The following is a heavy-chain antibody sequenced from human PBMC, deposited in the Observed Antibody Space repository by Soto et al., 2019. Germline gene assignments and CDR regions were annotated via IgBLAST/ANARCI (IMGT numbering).Heavy chain of an antibody. CDR3: PRVPYDTTAYYAF. CDR2: IDPSGGAP. D-gene: IGHD3-22*01. Sequence: QVQLVQSGAEVKRPGASVRISCKASGYTFTTYYIHWVRQAPGQGLEWMGIIDPSGGAPTYAQNFRGRITMTRDTSANLLYLTLSSLSSGDTAVDYCPRVPYDTTAYYAFWGQGTLVTVSS. V-gene: IGHV1-46*01. CDR1: GYTFTTYY. J-gene: IGHJ4*02.